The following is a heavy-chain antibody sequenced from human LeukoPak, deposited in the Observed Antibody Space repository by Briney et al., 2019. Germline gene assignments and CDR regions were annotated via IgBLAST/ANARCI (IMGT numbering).Heavy chain of an antibody. CDR1: GFSFSNYG. D-gene: IGHD1-26*01. J-gene: IGHJ4*02. CDR3: ARTGSSRFDY. CDR2: ITGSGGST. V-gene: IGHV3-23*01. Sequence: GGTLRLSCAASGFSFSNYGMNWVRQAPGKGLEWVSGITGSGGSTYYAGSVKGRFTISRDNSKNTLYLQMNSLRVEDTAVYYCARTGSSRFDYWGQGTLVTVSS.